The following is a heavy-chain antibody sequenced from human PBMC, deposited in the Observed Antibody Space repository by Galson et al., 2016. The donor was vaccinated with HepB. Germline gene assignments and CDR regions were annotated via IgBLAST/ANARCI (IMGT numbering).Heavy chain of an antibody. V-gene: IGHV3-7*03. Sequence: SLRLSCAASGFTFTNYWMAWVRQVPGKGLEWVASIKHDGSENKYVDSVRGRFTLSSDNAKKSMYLHLNSMRGDDTAVYYCARINWGSRGTNWFDPWGQGTRVSVSS. J-gene: IGHJ5*02. CDR3: ARINWGSRGTNWFDP. D-gene: IGHD7-27*01. CDR1: GFTFTNYW. CDR2: IKHDGSEN.